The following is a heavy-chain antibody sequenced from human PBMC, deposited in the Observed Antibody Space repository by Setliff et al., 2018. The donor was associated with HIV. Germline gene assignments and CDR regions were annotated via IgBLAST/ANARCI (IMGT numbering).Heavy chain of an antibody. CDR2: IYHSGST. CDR1: GGSISSSSYY. D-gene: IGHD5-18*01. Sequence: PSETLSLTCTVSGGSISSSSYYWGWIRQPPGKGLEWIGSIYHSGSTYYNPSLKSRVTISVDTSKNQFSLKLSSVTAADTAVYYCARHNTGYSYGYDYYYYYMDVWGKGTTVTVS. CDR3: ARHNTGYSYGYDYYYYYMDV. J-gene: IGHJ6*03. V-gene: IGHV4-39*01.